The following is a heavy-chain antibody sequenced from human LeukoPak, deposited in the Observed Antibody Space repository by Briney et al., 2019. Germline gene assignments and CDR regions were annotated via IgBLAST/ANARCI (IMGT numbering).Heavy chain of an antibody. V-gene: IGHV4-59*01. CDR2: IYYTGST. J-gene: IGHJ5*02. CDR1: GGSISYYY. CDR3: ARGGTYNDILSFDP. D-gene: IGHD3-9*01. Sequence: SETLSLTCTVSGGSISYYYWTWIRQYPGRGREWLGQIYYTGSTYYNPSLKRRVTISVDTSRNQFSLNLTSVTAADTAVYYCARGGTYNDILSFDPWGQGTLVTVST.